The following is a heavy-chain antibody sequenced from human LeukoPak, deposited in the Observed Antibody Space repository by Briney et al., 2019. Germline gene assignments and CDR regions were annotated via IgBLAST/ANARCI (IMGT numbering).Heavy chain of an antibody. CDR1: GGSISSYY. Sequence: SETLSLTCTVSGGSISSYYWSWIRQPPGKGLEWIGYIYYSGSTNYNPSLKSRVTISVDTSKNQFSLKLSSVTAADTAVYYCARDRSSSGYYEANWFDPWGQGTLVTVSS. V-gene: IGHV4-59*01. CDR2: IYYSGST. CDR3: ARDRSSSGYYEANWFDP. D-gene: IGHD3-22*01. J-gene: IGHJ5*02.